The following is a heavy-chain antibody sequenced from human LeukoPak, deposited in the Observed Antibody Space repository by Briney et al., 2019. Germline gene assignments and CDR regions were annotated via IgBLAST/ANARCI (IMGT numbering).Heavy chain of an antibody. J-gene: IGHJ4*02. CDR3: ARQTDSNGYYYFFDY. CDR2: IYYSGST. D-gene: IGHD3-22*01. CDR1: AGSISSSSYY. V-gene: IGHV4-39*01. Sequence: SETLSLTCTVSAGSISSSSYYRGWIRQPPGKGLEWIGSIYYSGSTYYNSSLKSRAAISVDTSKNQFSLKLTSVTATDTAVYYCARQTDSNGYYYFFDYWGQGTLVTVSS.